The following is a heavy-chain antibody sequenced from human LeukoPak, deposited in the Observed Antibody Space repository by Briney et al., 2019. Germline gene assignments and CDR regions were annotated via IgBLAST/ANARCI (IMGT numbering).Heavy chain of an antibody. D-gene: IGHD5-12*01. CDR1: GGTFSRYA. Sequence: SVKVSCKASGGTFSRYAISWVRQAPGQGLEWMGGIIPIFGTANYAQKFQGRVTITADESTSTAYMEVSSLRSEDTAMYYCARAYSGYDFFDYWGQGILVTVSS. CDR3: ARAYSGYDFFDY. CDR2: IIPIFGTA. V-gene: IGHV1-69*13. J-gene: IGHJ4*02.